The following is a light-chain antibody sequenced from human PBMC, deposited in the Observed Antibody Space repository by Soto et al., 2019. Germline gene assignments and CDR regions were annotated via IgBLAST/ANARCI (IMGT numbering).Light chain of an antibody. CDR1: QSVSSN. Sequence: EIVMTQSPATLSVSPGERATLSCSASQSVSSNLAWYQQKPGQAPSLRIYGAAARATGIPARFSGSGCGTEFALTISSLQSEDFAVYYCQHYNNWPPGYTFGQGTKVDIK. J-gene: IGKJ2*01. CDR2: GAA. V-gene: IGKV3-15*01. CDR3: QHYNNWPPGYT.